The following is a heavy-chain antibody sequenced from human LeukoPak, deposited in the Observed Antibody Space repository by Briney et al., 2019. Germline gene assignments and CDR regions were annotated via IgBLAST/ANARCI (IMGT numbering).Heavy chain of an antibody. J-gene: IGHJ4*02. CDR2: IWYDGSNK. CDR3: ARGPQGGYDIFDY. CDR1: GFTFSSYG. Sequence: GRSLRLSCAASGFTFSSYGMHWVRQAPGKGLEWVAVIWYDGSNKYYADSVKGRFTISRDNSKNTLYLQMNSLRAEDTAVYYCARGPQGGYDIFDYWGQGTLVTVSS. V-gene: IGHV3-33*01. D-gene: IGHD5-12*01.